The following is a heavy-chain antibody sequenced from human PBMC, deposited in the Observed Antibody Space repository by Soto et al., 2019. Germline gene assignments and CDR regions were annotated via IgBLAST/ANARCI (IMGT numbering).Heavy chain of an antibody. J-gene: IGHJ3*02. V-gene: IGHV3-15*01. Sequence: EVQLVESGGGLVKPGGSLRLSCAASGFTFSNAWMSWVRQAPGKGLEWVGRIKSKTDGGTTDYAAPVKGRFTISRDDSKNTLYLQMNSLKTEDTAVYYCTTDVLRFLEWWWLGDFDIWGQGTMVTVSS. CDR3: TTDVLRFLEWWWLGDFDI. D-gene: IGHD3-3*01. CDR2: IKSKTDGGTT. CDR1: GFTFSNAW.